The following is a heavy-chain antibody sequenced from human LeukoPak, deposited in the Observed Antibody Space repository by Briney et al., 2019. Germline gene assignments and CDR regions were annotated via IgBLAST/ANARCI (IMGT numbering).Heavy chain of an antibody. CDR2: IKQDGSEK. CDR3: ARHLYDSSGYYLY. CDR1: GSTFSSYW. D-gene: IGHD3-22*01. V-gene: IGHV3-7*01. Sequence: GGSLRLSCAASGSTFSSYWMSWVRQAPGKGLEWVANIKQDGSEKYYVDSVKGRFTISRDNAKNSLYLQMNSLRAEDTAVYYCARHLYDSSGYYLYWGQGTLVTVSS. J-gene: IGHJ4*02.